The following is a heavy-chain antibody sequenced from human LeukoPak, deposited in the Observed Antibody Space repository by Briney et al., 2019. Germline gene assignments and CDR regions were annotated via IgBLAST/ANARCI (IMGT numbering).Heavy chain of an antibody. CDR1: GGSISSYY. D-gene: IGHD7-27*01. J-gene: IGHJ5*02. CDR3: ARTWGYAWVDP. V-gene: IGHV4-59*08. Sequence: SETLSLTCTVSGGSISSYYWSWIRQPPGKGLEWIGYIYYSGSTNYNPSLKSRVTISVDTSKNQFSLKLSSVTAADTAVYYCARTWGYAWVDPWGQGTLVTVSS. CDR2: IYYSGST.